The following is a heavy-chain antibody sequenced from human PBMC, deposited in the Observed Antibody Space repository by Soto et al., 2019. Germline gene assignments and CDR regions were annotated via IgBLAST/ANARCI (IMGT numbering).Heavy chain of an antibody. J-gene: IGHJ4*02. CDR3: ARRYGDYFDY. CDR1: GGSISSYY. CDR2: IYYSGST. V-gene: IGHV4-59*08. Sequence: SETLSLTCTVSGGSISSYYWSWIRQPPGKGLEWIGYIYYSGSTNYNPSIKSRVTISVDTSKNQFSLKLSSVTAADTAVYYCARRYGDYFDYWGQGTRVTVS. D-gene: IGHD4-17*01.